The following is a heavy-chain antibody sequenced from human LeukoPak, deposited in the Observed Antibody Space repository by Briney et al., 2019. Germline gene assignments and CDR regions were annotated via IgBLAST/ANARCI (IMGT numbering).Heavy chain of an antibody. CDR3: AKDRPDYGDYVSAFDI. Sequence: PGGSLRLSCAASGFTFSSYGMSWVRQAPGKGLEWVSAISGSGGSTYYADSVKGRFTISRDSSKNTLYLQMNSLRAEDTAVYYCAKDRPDYGDYVSAFDIWGQGTMVTVSS. J-gene: IGHJ3*02. CDR2: ISGSGGST. CDR1: GFTFSSYG. V-gene: IGHV3-23*01. D-gene: IGHD4-17*01.